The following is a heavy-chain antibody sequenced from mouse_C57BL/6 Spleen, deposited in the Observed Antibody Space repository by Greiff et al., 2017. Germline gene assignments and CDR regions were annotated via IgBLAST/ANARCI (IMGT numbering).Heavy chain of an antibody. Sequence: QVQLQQPGAELVMPGASVKLSCKASGYTFTSYWMHWVKQRPGQGLEWIGEIDPSDSYTNYNQKFKGKATLTVDKSSSTAYMQLSSLTSEDSAVYYCARAITRWYFGVWGTGTTVTVSS. CDR2: IDPSDSYT. J-gene: IGHJ1*03. CDR3: ARAITRWYFGV. D-gene: IGHD2-4*01. V-gene: IGHV1-69*01. CDR1: GYTFTSYW.